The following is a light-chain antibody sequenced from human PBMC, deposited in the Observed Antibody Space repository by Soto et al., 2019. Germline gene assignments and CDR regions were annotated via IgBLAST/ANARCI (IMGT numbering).Light chain of an antibody. Sequence: EIVLTQSPATLSLSPGERATLSCGASQSVRSNYVAWYQQKPGLAPRLLIYDASSRATGIPDRFSGSGSGTDFTLTISRLEPEDSAVYYCQQYGSSQTFGQGTKLEIK. CDR1: QSVRSNY. CDR2: DAS. J-gene: IGKJ2*01. CDR3: QQYGSSQT. V-gene: IGKV3D-20*01.